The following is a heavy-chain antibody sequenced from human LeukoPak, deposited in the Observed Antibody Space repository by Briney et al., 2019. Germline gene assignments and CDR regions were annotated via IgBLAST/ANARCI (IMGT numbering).Heavy chain of an antibody. Sequence: SSETLSLTCTVSGGSISSSSYYWGWIRQPPGKGLEWIGSIYYSGSTYYNPSLKSRVTISVDTSKNQFSLKLSSVTAADTAVYYCARGDPLLPRYAFDIWGQGTMVTVSS. J-gene: IGHJ3*02. CDR3: ARGDPLLPRYAFDI. CDR1: GGSISSSSYY. V-gene: IGHV4-39*07. CDR2: IYYSGST. D-gene: IGHD3-22*01.